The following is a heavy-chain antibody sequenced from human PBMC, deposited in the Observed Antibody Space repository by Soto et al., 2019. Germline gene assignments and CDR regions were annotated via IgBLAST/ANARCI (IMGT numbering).Heavy chain of an antibody. CDR2: ISHSGNT. CDR1: SGSFSGYY. V-gene: IGHV4-34*01. Sequence: QVQLHQWGAGLLKPSETLSLACSIYSGSFSGYYWSWIRQPPGKGLEWIGEISHSGNTNYSPSLKSRVSISIDTSKKQCSLNLASVSAADTAVYYCARAPKVSGSSQTRPDFWGQGTLVTVSS. J-gene: IGHJ4*02. D-gene: IGHD6-6*01. CDR3: ARAPKVSGSSQTRPDF.